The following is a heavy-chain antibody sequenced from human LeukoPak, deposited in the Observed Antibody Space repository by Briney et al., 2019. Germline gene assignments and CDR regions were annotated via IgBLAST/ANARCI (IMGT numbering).Heavy chain of an antibody. CDR1: GGSFSGYY. V-gene: IGHV4-34*01. D-gene: IGHD5-18*01. J-gene: IGHJ4*02. CDR2: INHSGST. CDR3: ARESEDTAMLIDY. Sequence: SETLSLTCAVYGGSFSGYYWSWIRQPPGKGLEWIGEINHSGSTNYNPPLKSRVTISVDKSKNQFSLKLSSVTAADTAVYYCARESEDTAMLIDYWGQGTLVTVSS.